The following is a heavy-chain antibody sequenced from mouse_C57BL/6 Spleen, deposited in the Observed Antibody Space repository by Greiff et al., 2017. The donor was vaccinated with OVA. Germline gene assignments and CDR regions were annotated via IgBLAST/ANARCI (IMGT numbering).Heavy chain of an antibody. V-gene: IGHV1-22*01. Sequence: EVQLQQSGPELVKPGASVKMSCKASGYTFTDYNMHWVKQSHGKGLEWIGYINPNNGGTSYNQKFKGKATLTVNKSSSTAYMELRSLTSEDSAVYYCARRDTTVVARDWYFDVWGTGTTVTVSS. CDR2: INPNNGGT. J-gene: IGHJ1*03. CDR1: GYTFTDYN. D-gene: IGHD1-1*01. CDR3: ARRDTTVVARDWYFDV.